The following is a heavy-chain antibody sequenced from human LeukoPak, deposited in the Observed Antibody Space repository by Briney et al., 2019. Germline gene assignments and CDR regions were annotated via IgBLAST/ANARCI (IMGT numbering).Heavy chain of an antibody. V-gene: IGHV1-2*04. CDR3: ARGLINGHDFDY. CDR2: INPNSGGT. D-gene: IGHD1-20*01. CDR1: GYTFTGYY. J-gene: IGHJ4*02. Sequence: ASVKVSCKASGYTFTGYYMHWVRQVPGQGLEWMGWINPNSGGTNYAQKFQGWVTMTRDTSISTAYMDLSRLTSEDTAVYYCARGLINGHDFDYWGQGTLVTVPS.